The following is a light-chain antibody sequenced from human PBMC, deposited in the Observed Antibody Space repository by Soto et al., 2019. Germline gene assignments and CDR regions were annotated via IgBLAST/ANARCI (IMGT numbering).Light chain of an antibody. CDR3: QQYSTYSRT. J-gene: IGKJ1*01. V-gene: IGKV1-5*03. CDR1: QSITSW. CDR2: KAS. Sequence: DIQMTQSPSTLSASVGDRVTITCRASQSITSWLAWYQQRPGKAPKLLIYKASSLESGVPSRFSGSGSGTEFTLTISSLQPADFATYYCQQYSTYSRTFGQGTTVEIK.